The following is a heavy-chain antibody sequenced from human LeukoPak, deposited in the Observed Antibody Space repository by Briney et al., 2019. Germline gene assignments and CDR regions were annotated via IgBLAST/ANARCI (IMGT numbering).Heavy chain of an antibody. CDR3: ARYSGSHYAFDI. V-gene: IGHV4-39*01. D-gene: IGHD1-26*01. CDR1: GGAISSSSYY. Sequence: SETLSLTCTVSGGAISSSSYYWGWIRQAPGKGLEWIGDIYYSGNTFDNPSLKSRVTISVDTSKNQFSLKLSSVTAADTAVYYCARYSGSHYAFDIWGQGTMVTISS. J-gene: IGHJ3*02. CDR2: IYYSGNT.